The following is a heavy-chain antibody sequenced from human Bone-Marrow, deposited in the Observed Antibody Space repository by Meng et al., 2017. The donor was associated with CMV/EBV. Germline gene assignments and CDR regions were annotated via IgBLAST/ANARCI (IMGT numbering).Heavy chain of an antibody. CDR2: AFFSGSA. J-gene: IGHJ5*02. CDR3: ARLPGGANSTPDS. D-gene: IGHD4-23*01. V-gene: IGHV4-39*01. CDR1: GDSIMKNNYY. Sequence: SETLSLTCSVSGDSIMKNNYYWGWIRQSPGKGLEWIGSAFFSGSAYYNPPLKSRVSISVDTSKNQFSLQLTSVTAADTAVYYCARLPGGANSTPDSWGPGTLVPSPQ.